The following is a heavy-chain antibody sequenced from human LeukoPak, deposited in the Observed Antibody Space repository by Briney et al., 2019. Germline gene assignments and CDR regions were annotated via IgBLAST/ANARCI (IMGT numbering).Heavy chain of an antibody. CDR2: IFNSGDKT. CDR3: AKDVVPDSGWDLDY. CDR1: GFTFSTYS. D-gene: IGHD6-19*01. Sequence: PGGSLRLSCAASGFTFSTYSMTWVRQAPGKGLEWVSGIFNSGDKTFYADSVKGRFTTSRDNSKNTLYLQMNSLRAEDTAVYYCAKDVVPDSGWDLDYWGQGTLVTASS. J-gene: IGHJ4*02. V-gene: IGHV3-23*01.